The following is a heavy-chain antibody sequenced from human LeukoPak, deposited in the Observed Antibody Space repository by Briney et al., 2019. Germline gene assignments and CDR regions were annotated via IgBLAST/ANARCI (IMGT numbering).Heavy chain of an antibody. CDR3: AQGGGVIGY. Sequence: SETLTLTCTVYGGSFTGYFWSWIRQPPGKGLEWIGEINHSDSTNYNPSLKSRVTISVDTSKNQFSLKLSSVTAANTAVYYCAQGGGVIGYWGQGTLVTVSS. V-gene: IGHV4-34*01. D-gene: IGHD3-16*01. J-gene: IGHJ4*02. CDR2: INHSDST. CDR1: GGSFTGYF.